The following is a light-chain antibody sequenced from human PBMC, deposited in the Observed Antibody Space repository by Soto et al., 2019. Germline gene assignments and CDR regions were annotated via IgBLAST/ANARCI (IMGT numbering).Light chain of an antibody. CDR1: QSVSSN. CDR2: GAS. J-gene: IGKJ5*01. V-gene: IGKV3-20*01. Sequence: EIVMTQSPATLSVSPGERATLSCRASQSVSSNLAWYQQKPGQAPRLLIYGASTRATGIPDRFSGSGSGTHFTLTISRLEPGDFAVYYCQHFGSSPGGTFGQGTRLEIK. CDR3: QHFGSSPGGT.